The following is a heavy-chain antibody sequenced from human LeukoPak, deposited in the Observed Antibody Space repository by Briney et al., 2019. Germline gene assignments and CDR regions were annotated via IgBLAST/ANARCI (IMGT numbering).Heavy chain of an antibody. CDR3: ALSMVRGPFSFYYYGVDV. D-gene: IGHD3-10*01. Sequence: SGGSLRLSCAASGFTFSSYEMNWVRQAPGKGLEWVANINQDGNEKYSVDSVKGRFTVSRDNAKNSLYLEMNSLRADDTGVYYCALSMVRGPFSFYYYGVDVWGPGTAVTVSS. V-gene: IGHV3-7*01. J-gene: IGHJ6*02. CDR1: GFTFSSYE. CDR2: INQDGNEK.